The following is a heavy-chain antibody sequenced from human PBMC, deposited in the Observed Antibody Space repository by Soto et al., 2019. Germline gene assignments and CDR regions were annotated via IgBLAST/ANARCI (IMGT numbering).Heavy chain of an antibody. CDR1: GGSISSGDYY. Sequence: PSETLSLTCTVSGGSISSGDYYWSWIRQPPGKGLEWIGYIYYSGSTYYNPSLKSRVTISVDTSKNQFSLKLSSVTAADTAVYYCARDLLYGSGSYYYYYGMDVWGQGTTVTVSS. J-gene: IGHJ6*02. CDR3: ARDLLYGSGSYYYYYGMDV. CDR2: IYYSGST. V-gene: IGHV4-30-4*01. D-gene: IGHD3-10*01.